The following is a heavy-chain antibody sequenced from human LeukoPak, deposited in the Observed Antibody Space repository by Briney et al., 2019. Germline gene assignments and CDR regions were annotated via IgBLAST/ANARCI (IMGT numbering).Heavy chain of an antibody. CDR1: GYIFTGYY. CDR3: VIVATIGDY. V-gene: IGHV1-2*02. J-gene: IGHJ4*02. Sequence: ASVKVSCKASGYIFTGYYMHWVRQAPGQGLEWMGWINPSSGGTKYAQRFQGRVTMTRDTSINTAYMELNSLRSDDTAVYYCVIVATIGDYWGQGTLVTVSS. CDR2: INPSSGGT. D-gene: IGHD5-12*01.